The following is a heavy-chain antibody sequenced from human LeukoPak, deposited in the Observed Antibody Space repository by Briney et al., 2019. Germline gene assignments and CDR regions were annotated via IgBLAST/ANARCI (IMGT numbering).Heavy chain of an antibody. CDR3: ARGIPPGDAFDI. D-gene: IGHD2-2*02. J-gene: IGHJ3*02. CDR2: INPSGGST. Sequence: ASAKVSCKASGYTFTSYYMHWVRQAPGQGLEWMGIINPSGGSTSYAQKFQGRVTMTRDMSTSTAYMELRSLRSDDTAVYYCARGIPPGDAFDIWGQGTMVTVSS. CDR1: GYTFTSYY. V-gene: IGHV1-46*01.